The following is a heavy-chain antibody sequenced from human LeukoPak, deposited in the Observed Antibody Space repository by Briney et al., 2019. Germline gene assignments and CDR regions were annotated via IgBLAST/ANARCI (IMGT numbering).Heavy chain of an antibody. CDR1: GFTFSTNA. CDR2: ISGSGST. CDR3: AKGPLIEVAGTTWDH. J-gene: IGHJ4*02. D-gene: IGHD6-19*01. V-gene: IGHV3-23*01. Sequence: PGGSLRLSCAASGFTFSTNAMSWVRQAPGKALEWVSAISGSGSTYYADSVKGRFTISRDISKNTLYLQMNSLRAEDTAVYYCAKGPLIEVAGTTWDHWGQGTLVTVSS.